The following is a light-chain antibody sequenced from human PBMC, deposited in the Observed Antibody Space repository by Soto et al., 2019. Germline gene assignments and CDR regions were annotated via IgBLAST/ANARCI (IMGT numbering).Light chain of an antibody. J-gene: IGKJ2*01. V-gene: IGKV3-20*01. CDR1: QSVSSNY. Sequence: EVVLTQSPGTLSLSPGERATLSCRASQSVSSNYVSWYQQKPGQAPRLLIFGSSDRATGIPDRFSGSGSGTYFTLTISRLEDEYVAVYYCQQYGSSPPYTFGQGTKLEIK. CDR2: GSS. CDR3: QQYGSSPPYT.